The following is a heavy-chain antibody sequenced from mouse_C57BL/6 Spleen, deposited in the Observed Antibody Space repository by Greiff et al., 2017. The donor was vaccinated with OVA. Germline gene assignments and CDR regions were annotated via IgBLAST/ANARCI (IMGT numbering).Heavy chain of an antibody. V-gene: IGHV5-17*01. J-gene: IGHJ4*01. Sequence: EVHLVESGGGLVKPGGSLKLSCAASGFTFSDYGMPWVRQAPEQGLEWVAYISSGSSTIYYADTVKGRFTISRDNAKNTLFLQMTSLRSEDTAMYYCARAAYYSNYDAMDYWGQGTSVTVSS. CDR3: ARAAYYSNYDAMDY. CDR1: GFTFSDYG. CDR2: ISSGSSTI. D-gene: IGHD2-5*01.